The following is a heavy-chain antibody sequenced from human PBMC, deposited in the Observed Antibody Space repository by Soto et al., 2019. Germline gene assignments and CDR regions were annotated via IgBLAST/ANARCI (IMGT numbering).Heavy chain of an antibody. J-gene: IGHJ4*02. CDR3: ASTAHSSGRYSGGFDY. Sequence: QVQLQESGPGLVKPSETLSLTCTVSGGSISSYYWSWIRQPPGKGLEWIGYIYYSGSTHYNPSLTRRVPISGDTSTNQFSLKLSSVTAADKAVYYCASTAHSSGRYSGGFDYWGQGTLVTVSS. CDR1: GGSISSYY. CDR2: IYYSGST. V-gene: IGHV4-59*01. D-gene: IGHD6-19*01.